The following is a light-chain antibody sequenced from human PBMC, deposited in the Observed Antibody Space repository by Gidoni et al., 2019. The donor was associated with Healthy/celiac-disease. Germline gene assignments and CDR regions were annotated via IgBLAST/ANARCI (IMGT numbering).Light chain of an antibody. CDR1: SSDVGSYNL. J-gene: IGLJ1*01. CDR3: CSYAGSSTDV. Sequence: QSALTQPASVSGSPGPSFTISCTGTSSDVGSYNLVSWYQQHPGKAPKLMIYEGSKRPSGVSNRFSGSKSGNTASLTISGLQAEDEADYYCCSYAGSSTDVFGTGTKVTVL. CDR2: EGS. V-gene: IGLV2-23*01.